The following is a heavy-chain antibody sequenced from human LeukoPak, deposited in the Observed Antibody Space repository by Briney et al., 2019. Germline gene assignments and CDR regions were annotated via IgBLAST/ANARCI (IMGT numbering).Heavy chain of an antibody. CDR1: GFPFSSSA. CDR2: ISGSGGST. Sequence: GGSLRLSCAASGFPFSSSAMNWVRQAPGKGLEWVSLISGSGGSTYYADSVKGRFTISRDNAKNSLYLQMNSLRAEDTAVYYCARAVLLWFGELLSDAFDIWGQGTMVTVSS. CDR3: ARAVLLWFGELLSDAFDI. J-gene: IGHJ3*02. V-gene: IGHV3-21*01. D-gene: IGHD3-10*01.